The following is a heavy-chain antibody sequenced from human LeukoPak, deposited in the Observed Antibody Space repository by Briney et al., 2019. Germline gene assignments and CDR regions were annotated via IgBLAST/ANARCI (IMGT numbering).Heavy chain of an antibody. CDR1: GGTFSSYA. CDR2: IILIFGTA. Sequence: SVKVSCKASGGTFSSYAISWVRQAPRQGLEWVGGIILIFGTANYAQKFQGRVTITADESTNTAYMELSSLRSEDTAVYYCVRGEVPPHYFDYWGQGTLVTVSS. V-gene: IGHV1-69*13. J-gene: IGHJ4*02. CDR3: VRGEVPPHYFDY.